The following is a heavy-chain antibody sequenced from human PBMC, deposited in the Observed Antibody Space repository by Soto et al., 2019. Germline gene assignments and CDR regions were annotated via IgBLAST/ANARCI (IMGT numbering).Heavy chain of an antibody. CDR3: ARVIYGGWSTIKDYYYYAMDV. V-gene: IGHV3-7*01. J-gene: IGHJ6*02. CDR2: IKPDGSEQ. Sequence: GGSLRLSCAASEFTFDKYYMTWVRQAPGKGPEWVANIKPDGSEQYYVDSVKGRFTISRDNAKNSLYLQMNSLRDEDTGVYYCARVIYGGWSTIKDYYYYAMDVWGQGTTVTVSS. CDR1: EFTFDKYY. D-gene: IGHD5-12*01.